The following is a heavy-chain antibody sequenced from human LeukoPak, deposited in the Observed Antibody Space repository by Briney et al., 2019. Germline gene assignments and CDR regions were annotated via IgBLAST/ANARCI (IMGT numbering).Heavy chain of an antibody. CDR2: INHSGST. CDR3: ARLDLEWFSYGMDV. CDR1: GGSFSCYY. D-gene: IGHD3-3*01. V-gene: IGHV4-34*01. J-gene: IGHJ6*02. Sequence: SGTLSLTFAVYGGSFSCYYWSWVRPPPGKGVEWVGEINHSGSTNYNPSLKSRVTISVDTSKNQFSLKLSSVTAADTAVYYCARLDLEWFSYGMDVWGQGTTVTVSS.